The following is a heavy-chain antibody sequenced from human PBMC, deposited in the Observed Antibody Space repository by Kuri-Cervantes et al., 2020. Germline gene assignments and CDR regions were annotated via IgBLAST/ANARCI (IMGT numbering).Heavy chain of an antibody. Sequence: GGSLRLSCAASGFTFSSYSMNWVRQAPGKGLEWVSSISSSSSYIYYADSVKGRFTISRDNAKNSLYLQMNSLRGEDTAVYFCARDLRKLRYMDVWGKGTTVTVSS. CDR1: GFTFSSYS. CDR3: ARDLRKLRYMDV. V-gene: IGHV3-21*01. D-gene: IGHD4-17*01. CDR2: ISSSSSYI. J-gene: IGHJ6*03.